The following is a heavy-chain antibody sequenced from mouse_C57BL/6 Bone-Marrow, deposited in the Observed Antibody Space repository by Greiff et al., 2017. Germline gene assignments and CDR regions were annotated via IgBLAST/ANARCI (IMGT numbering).Heavy chain of an antibody. Sequence: QVQLQQPGTELVKPGASVKLSCKASGYTFTSYWMHWVKQRPGQGLEWIGNINPSNGGTTYNEQFKSKATLTVDKSSSTAYMQLSSLTSEDSAVYYCARSAPYYGSRYFVYWGQGTTLTVSS. J-gene: IGHJ2*01. D-gene: IGHD1-1*01. CDR1: GYTFTSYW. CDR3: ARSAPYYGSRYFVY. CDR2: INPSNGGT. V-gene: IGHV1-53*01.